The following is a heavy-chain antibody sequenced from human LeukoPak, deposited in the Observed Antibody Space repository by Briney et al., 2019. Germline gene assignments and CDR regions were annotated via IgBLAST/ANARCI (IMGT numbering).Heavy chain of an antibody. V-gene: IGHV1-69*05. CDR1: GGTFSSHA. Sequence: GASVKVSCKASGGTFSSHAISWVRQAPGQGLEWMGGIIPIFGTANYAQKFQGRVTITTDESTSTAYMELSSLRSEDTAVYYCARCHGSGSYSGWFDPWGQGTLVTVSS. CDR3: ARCHGSGSYSGWFDP. J-gene: IGHJ5*02. CDR2: IIPIFGTA. D-gene: IGHD3-10*01.